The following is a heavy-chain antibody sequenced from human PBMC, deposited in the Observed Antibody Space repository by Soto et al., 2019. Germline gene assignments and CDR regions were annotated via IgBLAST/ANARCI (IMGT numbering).Heavy chain of an antibody. Sequence: SVKVSCKASGGTFSSYAISWVRQAPGQGLEWMGGIIPIFGTANYAQKFQGRVTITADESTSTAYMELSSLRSEDTAVYYCARDFEVGDVGTTPSYYYYGMDVWGQGTTVTVSS. CDR3: ARDFEVGDVGTTPSYYYYGMDV. V-gene: IGHV1-69*13. CDR2: IIPIFGTA. CDR1: GGTFSSYA. D-gene: IGHD1-1*01. J-gene: IGHJ6*02.